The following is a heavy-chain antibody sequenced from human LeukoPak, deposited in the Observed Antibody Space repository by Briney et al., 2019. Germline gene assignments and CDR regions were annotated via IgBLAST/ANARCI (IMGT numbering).Heavy chain of an antibody. J-gene: IGHJ4*02. V-gene: IGHV3-7*04. CDR3: ARENFQY. CDR2: IKPDGSDQ. Sequence: GGSLRLSCVVSGFTFSTYWMNWVRQAPGKGLEWVANIKPDGSDQYYVDSVEGRFTISRDNAKNSLYLQMNSLRAEDTAVYYCARENFQYWAQGTLVTVSS. CDR1: GFTFSTYW.